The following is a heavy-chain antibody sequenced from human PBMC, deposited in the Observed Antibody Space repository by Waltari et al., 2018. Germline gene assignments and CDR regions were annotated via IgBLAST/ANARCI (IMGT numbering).Heavy chain of an antibody. V-gene: IGHV1-69*05. J-gene: IGHJ4*02. CDR1: GGTFSSYA. D-gene: IGHD5-12*01. CDR3: AREAQYSGSPGFGY. Sequence: QVQLVQSGAEVKKPGSSVKVSCKASGGTFSSYAISWVRQAPGEGLEWMGGIIPIFGTASYAQKFQGRVTSTTDESTRTAYMELSSLRSEDTAVYYCAREAQYSGSPGFGYWGQGTLVTVSS. CDR2: IIPIFGTA.